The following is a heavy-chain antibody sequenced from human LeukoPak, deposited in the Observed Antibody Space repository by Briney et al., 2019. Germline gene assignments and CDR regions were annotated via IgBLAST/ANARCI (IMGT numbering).Heavy chain of an antibody. CDR2: ISSSSSYI. Sequence: GGSLRLSCAASGFTFSSYSMNWVRQAPGKGLEWVSSISSSSSYIYYADSVKGRFTISGDNAKNSLYLQMNSLRAEDTAVYYCARDSTTNYYFDYWGQGTLVTVSS. CDR3: ARDSTTNYYFDY. J-gene: IGHJ4*02. D-gene: IGHD1-1*01. CDR1: GFTFSSYS. V-gene: IGHV3-21*01.